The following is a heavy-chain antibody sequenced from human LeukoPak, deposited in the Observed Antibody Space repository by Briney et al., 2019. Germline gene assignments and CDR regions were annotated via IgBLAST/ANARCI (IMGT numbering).Heavy chain of an antibody. CDR2: IWYDGSNK. V-gene: IGHV3-33*01. D-gene: IGHD2/OR15-2a*01. J-gene: IGHJ6*03. CDR1: GFTFSTSG. Sequence: GGSLRLSCAASGFTFSTSGMQWVRQAPGKGVEGVAVIWYDGSNKYYADSVKGRFTISRDNSKNTLYLQMNSLRAEDTAVYYCARDLRKGRYMDVWGKGTTVTVSS. CDR3: ARDLRKGRYMDV.